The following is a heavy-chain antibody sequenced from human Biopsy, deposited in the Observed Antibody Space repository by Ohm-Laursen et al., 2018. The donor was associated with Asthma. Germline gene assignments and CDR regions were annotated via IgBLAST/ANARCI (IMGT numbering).Heavy chain of an antibody. CDR1: GYSLTDLS. J-gene: IGHJ4*02. CDR2: HDHEEGGT. CDR3: ASDFPKDYVRYNFQF. Sequence: SVKVSCKISGYSLTDLSMHWVRQAPGQGLEWMGGHDHEEGGTVNARRFQGRVTMAEDTSTDTAYVELSSLSSDDTAVYYCASDFPKDYVRYNFQFWGQGTLVTVSS. D-gene: IGHD4-17*01. V-gene: IGHV1-24*01.